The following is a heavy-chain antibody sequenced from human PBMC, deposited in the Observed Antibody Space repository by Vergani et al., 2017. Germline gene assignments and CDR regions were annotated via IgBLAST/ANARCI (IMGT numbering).Heavy chain of an antibody. CDR3: ARDRRDYSCWFDH. J-gene: IGHJ5*02. D-gene: IGHD4-11*01. V-gene: IGHV1-18*01. CDR1: GYTFTSYG. CDR2: ISTYNGNT. Sequence: QVQLVQSGAEVKKPGASVKVSCKASGYTFTSYGISWVRQAPGQGLEWMGWISTYNGNTNYAQKLQGRVTMTTDTSTSTAYVELRSLRSDDSAVYYCARDRRDYSCWFDHWGQGTLVTVSS.